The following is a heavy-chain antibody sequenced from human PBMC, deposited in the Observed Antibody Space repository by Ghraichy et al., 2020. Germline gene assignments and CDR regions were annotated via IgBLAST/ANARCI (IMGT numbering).Heavy chain of an antibody. CDR1: GFTFSSYA. CDR2: ISGSGGST. Sequence: GESLNISCAASGFTFSSYAMSWVRQAPGKGLEWVSIISGSGGSTYYPDSVKGRFTVSRDNSKNTLYVQMNSLRAEDTAVYYCAKVPPGRTVAGTFDSWGQGTLVTVSS. CDR3: AKVPPGRTVAGTFDS. D-gene: IGHD6-19*01. V-gene: IGHV3-23*01. J-gene: IGHJ4*02.